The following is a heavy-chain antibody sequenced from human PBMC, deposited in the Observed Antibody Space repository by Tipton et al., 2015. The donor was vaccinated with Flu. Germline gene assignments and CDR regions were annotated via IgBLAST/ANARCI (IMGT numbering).Heavy chain of an antibody. Sequence: LRLSCSVSDYSIVSDYYWGWVRQTPGKGLKWIGNIYHTGSTYYNPSLRGRVTILLDRSKNQFSLRLSSVTAADTAVYYCARRDYSNYVSDPRNWFDPWGPGTLVTVSS. CDR2: IYHTGST. CDR1: DYSIVSDYY. D-gene: IGHD4-11*01. J-gene: IGHJ5*01. CDR3: ARRDYSNYVSDPRNWFDP. V-gene: IGHV4-38-2*01.